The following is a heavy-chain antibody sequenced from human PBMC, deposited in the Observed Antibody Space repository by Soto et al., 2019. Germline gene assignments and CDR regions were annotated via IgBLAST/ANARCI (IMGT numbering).Heavy chain of an antibody. CDR1: GFTFSSYA. CDR2: ISGSGGST. V-gene: IGHV3-23*01. D-gene: IGHD6-19*01. J-gene: IGHJ4*02. Sequence: QPGGSLRLSSAASGFTFSSYAMSWVRQAPGKGLEWVSAISGSGGSTYYADSVKGRFTISRDNSKNTLYLQMNSLRAEDTAVYYCAKDRSGRPGIAVAGFIWGQGTLVTVSS. CDR3: AKDRSGRPGIAVAGFI.